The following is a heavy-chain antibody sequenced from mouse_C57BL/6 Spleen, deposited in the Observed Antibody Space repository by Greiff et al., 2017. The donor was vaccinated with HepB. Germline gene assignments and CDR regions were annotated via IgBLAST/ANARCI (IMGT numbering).Heavy chain of an antibody. CDR3: ARPPYYGSSSWFAY. CDR1: GYTFTSYW. V-gene: IGHV1-55*01. CDR2: IYPGSGRT. D-gene: IGHD1-1*01. Sequence: QVQLQQPGAELVKPGASVKMSCKASGYTFTSYWITWVKQRPGQGLEWIGDIYPGSGRTNYNEKFKRKATLTVDTSSSTSYMQLSSLTSEDSAFYYWARPPYYGSSSWFAYWGQGTLVTVSA. J-gene: IGHJ3*01.